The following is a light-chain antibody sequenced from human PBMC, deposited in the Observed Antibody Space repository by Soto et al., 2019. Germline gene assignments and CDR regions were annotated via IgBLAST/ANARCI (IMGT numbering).Light chain of an antibody. CDR1: SGGVGGYNY. CDR3: SSYTSNTTLV. Sequence: QSALTQPPSASGSPGQSVTISCTGASGGVGGYNYVSWFQQHPGKAPKLMIYEVTHRPSGVSNRFSGSKSGNTASLTISGLQTEDEAHYYCSSYTSNTTLVFGGGTKLTVL. CDR2: EVT. J-gene: IGLJ2*01. V-gene: IGLV2-14*01.